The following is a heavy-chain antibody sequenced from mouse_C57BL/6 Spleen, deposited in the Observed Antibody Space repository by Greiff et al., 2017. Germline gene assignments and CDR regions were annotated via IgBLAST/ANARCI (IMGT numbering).Heavy chain of an antibody. CDR3: ARPDSSGYAWGAY. V-gene: IGHV1-18*01. CDR1: GYTFTDYN. Sequence: VQLQQSGPELVKPGASVKIPCKASGYTFTDYNMDWVKQSHGKSLEWIGDINPNNGGTIYNQKFKGKATLTVDKSSSTAYMELRSLPSEDTAVYYCARPDSSGYAWGAYWGEETLGTVSA. D-gene: IGHD3-2*02. J-gene: IGHJ3*01. CDR2: INPNNGGT.